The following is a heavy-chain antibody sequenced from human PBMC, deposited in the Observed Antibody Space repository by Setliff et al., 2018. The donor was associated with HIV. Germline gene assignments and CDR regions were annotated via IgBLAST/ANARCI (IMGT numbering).Heavy chain of an antibody. CDR2: SNQSGST. J-gene: IGHJ4*01. Sequence: PSETLSLTCGVSDASFGGVYWTWVRQSPQKGLEWIGESNQSGSTSYNPSLKSRATISVDTSEKKISLTLTAVTAADSGLYYCARVASWGGWGYLDIWGQASLVTVSS. CDR3: ARVASWGGWGYLDI. V-gene: IGHV4-34*01. CDR1: DASFGGVY. D-gene: IGHD3-16*01.